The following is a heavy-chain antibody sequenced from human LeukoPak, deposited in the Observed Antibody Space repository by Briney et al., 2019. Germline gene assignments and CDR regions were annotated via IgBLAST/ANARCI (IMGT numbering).Heavy chain of an antibody. CDR1: GFTFSSYA. J-gene: IGHJ4*02. CDR3: AKRDSSGSYYFDR. V-gene: IGHV3-23*01. D-gene: IGHD6-19*01. Sequence: PGGSLRLSCAASGFTFSSYAMSWVRQAPGKGLEWVSSISKGVGGTFYADSVKGRFTISRDNSKNTLYLQMNSLRAEDTAVYYCAKRDSSGSYYFDRWGQGTLVTVSS. CDR2: ISKGVGGT.